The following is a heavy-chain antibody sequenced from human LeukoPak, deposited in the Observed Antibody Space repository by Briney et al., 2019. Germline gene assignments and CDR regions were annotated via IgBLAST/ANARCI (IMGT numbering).Heavy chain of an antibody. CDR1: GFTFSSYA. Sequence: PGGSLRLSCAASGFTFSSYAMHWVRQAPGKGLEWVAAISYDGSNKYYADSVKGRFTISRDNSKNTLYLQMNSLRAEDTAVYYCARDRALHRWEGYYYDSSGDYWGQGTLVTVSS. V-gene: IGHV3-30-3*01. CDR3: ARDRALHRWEGYYYDSSGDY. CDR2: ISYDGSNK. D-gene: IGHD3-22*01. J-gene: IGHJ4*02.